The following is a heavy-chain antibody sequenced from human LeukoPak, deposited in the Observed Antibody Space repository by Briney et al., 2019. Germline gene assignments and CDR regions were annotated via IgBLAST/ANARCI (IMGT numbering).Heavy chain of an antibody. J-gene: IGHJ3*02. D-gene: IGHD2-15*01. CDR2: IYYSGNT. CDR3: ARLGRPAAFDI. Sequence: TSQTLSLTCAVSGASISSGGYSWSWIRQPPGKGLEWIGYIYYSGNTNYNPSPKSRVTISVDTSKNQFSLKLTSVTAADTALYYCARLGRPAAFDIWGQGTMVTVSS. V-gene: IGHV4-30-4*07. CDR1: GASISSGGYS.